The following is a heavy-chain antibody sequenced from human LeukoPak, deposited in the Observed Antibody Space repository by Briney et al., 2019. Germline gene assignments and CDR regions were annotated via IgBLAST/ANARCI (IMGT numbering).Heavy chain of an antibody. CDR2: ISYDGSNK. J-gene: IGHJ4*02. D-gene: IGHD3-22*01. Sequence: GRSLRLSCAASGFTFSCYAMHWVRQAPGKGLEWVAVISYDGSNKYYADSVKGRFTISRDNSKNTLYLQMNSLRAEDTAVYYCARATYYYDSSGYYYTYYFDYWGQGTLVTVSS. CDR3: ARATYYYDSSGYYYTYYFDY. CDR1: GFTFSCYA. V-gene: IGHV3-30-3*01.